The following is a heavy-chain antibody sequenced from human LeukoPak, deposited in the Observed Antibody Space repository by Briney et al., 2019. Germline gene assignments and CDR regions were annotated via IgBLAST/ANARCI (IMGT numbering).Heavy chain of an antibody. V-gene: IGHV3-23*01. CDR3: AKETANSYHDILTGYYLFDY. D-gene: IGHD3-9*01. J-gene: IGHJ4*02. Sequence: GGSLRLSCAASGFTFSSYAMSWVRQAPGKGLEWVSAISGSGGSTYYADSVKGRFTISRDNSKNTLYLQMNSLRAEDTAVYYCAKETANSYHDILTGYYLFDYWGQGTLVTVSS. CDR2: ISGSGGST. CDR1: GFTFSSYA.